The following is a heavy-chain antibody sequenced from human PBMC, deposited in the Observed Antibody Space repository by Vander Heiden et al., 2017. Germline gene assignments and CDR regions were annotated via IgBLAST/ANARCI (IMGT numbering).Heavy chain of an antibody. J-gene: IGHJ3*02. D-gene: IGHD3-22*01. V-gene: IGHV3-9*01. CDR1: GFSFEDYA. CDR2: ISWNSGNV. Sequence: EAQLVESGGGLVQPGRSLRLSCAASGFSFEDYAMHWVRQAPGKGLEWVSGISWNSGNVAYADSVKGRFTISRDNAKNSLYLQMNSLRAEDTALYYCAKIRLLYYYDTSILGDAFDIWGQGTMVTVSS. CDR3: AKIRLLYYYDTSILGDAFDI.